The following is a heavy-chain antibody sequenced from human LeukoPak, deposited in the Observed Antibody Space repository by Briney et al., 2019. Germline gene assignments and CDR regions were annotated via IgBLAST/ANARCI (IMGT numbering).Heavy chain of an antibody. J-gene: IGHJ4*02. Sequence: PGGSLRLSCAASGFTFSSYEMNWVRQAPGKGLEWVSYISSSGSTIYYADSVKGRFTISRDSAKNSLSLQMNSLRAEDTALYYCARGWIEAAGTDFDCWGQGILVTVSS. D-gene: IGHD6-13*01. CDR3: ARGWIEAAGTDFDC. V-gene: IGHV3-48*03. CDR2: ISSSGSTI. CDR1: GFTFSSYE.